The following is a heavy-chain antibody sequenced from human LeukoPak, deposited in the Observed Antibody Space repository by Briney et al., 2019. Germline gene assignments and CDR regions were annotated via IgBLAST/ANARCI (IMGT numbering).Heavy chain of an antibody. J-gene: IGHJ5*02. CDR1: GYSFTDYH. Sequence: GASVKVSCKASGYSFTDYHMHWVRQAPGQGLEWMGWINTKTGGTNYAQTSQGRVTLTRDTSISTVYMEMSSLGSDDTAIYYCARDRPGYSSYFDPWGQGTLVTVSS. D-gene: IGHD6-19*01. CDR3: ARDRPGYSSYFDP. CDR2: INTKTGGT. V-gene: IGHV1-2*02.